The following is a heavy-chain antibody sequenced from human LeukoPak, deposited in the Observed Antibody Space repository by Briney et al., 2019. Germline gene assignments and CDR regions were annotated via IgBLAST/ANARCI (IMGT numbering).Heavy chain of an antibody. D-gene: IGHD1-14*01. J-gene: IGHJ6*03. CDR1: GFSLSTSGRC. Sequence: SGPTLVNPTQTLTLTCTLSGFSLSTSGRCVNWIRQPPGKALEWLARIDWDGDKYYSASLKTRLTTSKDTSKNQVVLTMTNMDPVDTATYYCARTGLGYYYYYMDVWGKGTTVTVSS. CDR3: ARTGLGYYYYYMDV. CDR2: IDWDGDK. V-gene: IGHV2-70*11.